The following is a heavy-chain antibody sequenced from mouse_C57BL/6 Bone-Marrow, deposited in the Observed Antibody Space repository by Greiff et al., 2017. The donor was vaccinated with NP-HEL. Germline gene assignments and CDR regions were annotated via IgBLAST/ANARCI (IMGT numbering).Heavy chain of an antibody. Sequence: EVKLQESGPELVKPGASVKISCKASGYSFTGYYMNWVKQSPEKSLEWIGEINPSTGGTTYNQKFKAKATLTVDKSSSTAYMQLKSLTSEDSAVYYCARRGYGSSYDYFDYWGQGTTLTVSS. CDR2: INPSTGGT. V-gene: IGHV1-42*01. J-gene: IGHJ2*01. CDR3: ARRGYGSSYDYFDY. CDR1: GYSFTGYY. D-gene: IGHD1-1*01.